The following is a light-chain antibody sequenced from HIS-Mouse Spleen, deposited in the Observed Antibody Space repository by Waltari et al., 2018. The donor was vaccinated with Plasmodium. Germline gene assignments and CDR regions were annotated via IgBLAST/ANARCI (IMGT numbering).Light chain of an antibody. J-gene: IGKJ2*01. Sequence: AIRMTQSPSSFSASTGDRVTITCRASQGISSYLAWYQQKPGKAPKLLIYAASTLQSGVPSRFSGSGSGTEFTLTISSLQPEDFATYYCLQHNSYPMYTFGQGTKLEIK. CDR1: QGISSY. CDR2: AAS. V-gene: IGKV1-8*01. CDR3: LQHNSYPMYT.